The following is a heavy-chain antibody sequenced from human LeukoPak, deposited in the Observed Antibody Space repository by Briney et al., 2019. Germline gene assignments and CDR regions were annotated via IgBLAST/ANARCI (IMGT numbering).Heavy chain of an antibody. J-gene: IGHJ4*02. CDR3: AKDSSQGGDYFDY. Sequence: PGGSLRLSCAGSGFIFRDVWMSWVRQAPGKGLEWVSAINGSGVITYYTDSVKGRFTISRDNSKNTVYLQMNSLRAEDTAIYYCAKDSSQGGDYFDYWGQGTLVTVSS. CDR2: INGSGVIT. D-gene: IGHD3-16*01. V-gene: IGHV3-23*01. CDR1: GFIFRDVW.